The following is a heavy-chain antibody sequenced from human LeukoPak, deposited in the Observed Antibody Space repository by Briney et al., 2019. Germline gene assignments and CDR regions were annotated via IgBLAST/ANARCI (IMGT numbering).Heavy chain of an antibody. CDR2: IYTSGYT. V-gene: IGHV4-61*02. J-gene: IGHJ2*01. Sequence: SQTLSLTCTVSGGSINSGNYYWSWIRQPAGKGLEWMGRIYTSGYTDYNPSLKSRVTISLDASKNQFSLKLTSVTAADTAMYYCARAYYYDSSGYPSYWYFDLWGRGTLVTVSS. CDR3: ARAYYYDSSGYPSYWYFDL. D-gene: IGHD3-22*01. CDR1: GGSINSGNYY.